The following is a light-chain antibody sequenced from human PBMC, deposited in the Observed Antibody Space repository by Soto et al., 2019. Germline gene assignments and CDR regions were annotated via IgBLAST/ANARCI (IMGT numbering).Light chain of an antibody. J-gene: IGKJ1*01. CDR2: DAS. CDR3: QQYGSSPWT. CDR1: QSVSSSY. V-gene: IGKV3-20*01. Sequence: EIVLTQSPGTLSLXPGERATLSCRASQSVSSSYLAWYQQKPGQAPRLLIYDASSRATGLPDKFSGSGSGTDFTLTISRLEPEDFAVYYCQQYGSSPWTFGQGTKV.